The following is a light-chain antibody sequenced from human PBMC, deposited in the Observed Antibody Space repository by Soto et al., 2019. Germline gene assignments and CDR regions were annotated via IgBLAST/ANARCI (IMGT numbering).Light chain of an antibody. CDR2: DVT. CDR3: CSYAGNYFWV. V-gene: IGLV2-11*01. Sequence: QSALTQPRSVSGSPGQSVTISCTGTSSDVGRYDYVSWYQQQSDKAPKLTIFDVTKRPSGVPDRFSASKSGNTASLTISGLQAEDEADYYCCSYAGNYFWVFGGGTKVTVL. CDR1: SSDVGRYDY. J-gene: IGLJ3*02.